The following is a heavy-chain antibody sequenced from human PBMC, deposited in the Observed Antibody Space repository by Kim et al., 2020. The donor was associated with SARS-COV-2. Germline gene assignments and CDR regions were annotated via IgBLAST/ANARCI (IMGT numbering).Heavy chain of an antibody. V-gene: IGHV4-38-2*02. CDR2: IYHSGST. D-gene: IGHD6-19*01. CDR3: ARRSHSSGWPMIPTWVFDP. Sequence: SETLSLTCTVSGYSISSGYYWGWIRQPPGKGLEWIGSIYHSGSTYYNPSLKSRVTISVDTSKNQFSLKLSSVTAADTAVYYCARRSHSSGWPMIPTWVFDPWGQGTLVTVSS. CDR1: GYSISSGYY. J-gene: IGHJ5*02.